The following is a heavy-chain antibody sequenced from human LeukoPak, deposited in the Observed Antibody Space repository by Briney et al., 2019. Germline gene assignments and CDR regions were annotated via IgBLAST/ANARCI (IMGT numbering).Heavy chain of an antibody. Sequence: SVKVSCKASGGTFSSYTISWVRQAPGQGLEWMGRIIPILGIENYAQKFQGRVTITADKPTSTAYMELSSLRSQDTAVYYCPRKNSLGSPYYYYYGMDVWGQGTTVTVSS. CDR3: PRKNSLGSPYYYYYGMDV. V-gene: IGHV1-69*02. CDR1: GGTFSSYT. J-gene: IGHJ6*02. CDR2: IIPILGIE. D-gene: IGHD3-16*01.